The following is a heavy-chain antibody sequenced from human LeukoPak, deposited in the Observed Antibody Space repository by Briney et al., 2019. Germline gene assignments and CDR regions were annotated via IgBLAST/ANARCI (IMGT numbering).Heavy chain of an antibody. V-gene: IGHV1-2*02. J-gene: IGHJ6*03. CDR1: GYTFTGYF. CDR2: INPKSGGT. D-gene: IGHD6-6*01. CDR3: ARDLWGSSSGGGYSGNYYYYYMDV. Sequence: ASVKVSCKASGYTFTGYFMHWVRQAPGQGPEWMGWINPKSGGTNYVQKFQGRVSMTRDTSTSTFFMELRRLTSDDEAVYYCARDLWGSSSGGGYSGNYYYYYMDVWGKGTTVTVSS.